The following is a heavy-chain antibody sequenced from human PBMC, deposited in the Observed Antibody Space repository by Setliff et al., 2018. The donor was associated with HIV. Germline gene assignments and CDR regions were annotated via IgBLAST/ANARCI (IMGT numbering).Heavy chain of an antibody. J-gene: IGHJ6*03. Sequence: GASVKVSCKASGYTFTSYYMHWVRQAPGQGLEWMGWINPKSGGTNYAQKLQGRVTMTTDTSTSTAYMELRSLRSDDTAVYYCARGYSYGYLYYYYYYMDVWGKGTTVTVSS. CDR2: INPKSGGT. CDR3: ARGYSYGYLYYYYYYMDV. D-gene: IGHD5-18*01. CDR1: GYTFTSYY. V-gene: IGHV1-2*02.